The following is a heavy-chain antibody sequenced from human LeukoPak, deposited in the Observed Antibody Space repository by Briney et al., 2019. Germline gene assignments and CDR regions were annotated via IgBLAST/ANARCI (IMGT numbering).Heavy chain of an antibody. CDR3: TRGSGRYEY. CDR1: GFTFGDFP. V-gene: IGHV3-49*04. J-gene: IGHJ4*02. CDR2: IRAKAYGGTT. Sequence: GGSLRLSCTTSGFTFGDFPMTWVRQAPGKGLEWLGYIRAKAYGGTTEYTASVKGRFIISRDDSTRIAYLQMSSLRPEDTAVYYCTRGSGRYEYWGQGTPVIVS. D-gene: IGHD1-26*01.